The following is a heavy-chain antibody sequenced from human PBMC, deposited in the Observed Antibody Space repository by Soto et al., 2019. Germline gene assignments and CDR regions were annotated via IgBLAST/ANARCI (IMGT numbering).Heavy chain of an antibody. CDR2: ISAYNGNT. Sequence: GASVKVSFKASGYTFTSYGISWVRQAPGQGLEWMGWISAYNGNTNYAQKLQGRVTMTTDTSTSTAYMELRSLRSDDTAVYYCARDWYCSGGSCYTRGIDYWGQGTLVTVSS. J-gene: IGHJ4*02. V-gene: IGHV1-18*01. CDR1: GYTFTSYG. CDR3: ARDWYCSGGSCYTRGIDY. D-gene: IGHD2-15*01.